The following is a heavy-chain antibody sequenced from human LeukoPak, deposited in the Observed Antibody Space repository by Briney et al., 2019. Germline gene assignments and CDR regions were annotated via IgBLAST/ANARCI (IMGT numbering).Heavy chain of an antibody. Sequence: GGSLRLSCAASGFTFSSYEMNWVRQAPGKGLEWVAFIRYDGSNKYYADSVKGRFTTSRDNSKNTLYLQMNSLRAEDTAVYYCAKDPLGGDYWGQGTLVTVSS. D-gene: IGHD3-16*01. J-gene: IGHJ4*02. V-gene: IGHV3-30*02. CDR2: IRYDGSNK. CDR1: GFTFSSYE. CDR3: AKDPLGGDY.